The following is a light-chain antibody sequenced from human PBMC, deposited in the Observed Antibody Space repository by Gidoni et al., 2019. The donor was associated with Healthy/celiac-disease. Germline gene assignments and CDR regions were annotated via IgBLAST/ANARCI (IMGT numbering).Light chain of an antibody. V-gene: IGKV2-28*01. CDR2: LGS. Sequence: DIVMTQSPLSLPVTPGEPASISCRSSQGLLHSNGYNYLDWYLQKPGQSPQLLIYLGSNRASGVPDRFSGSGSGTDFTLKISRVEAEDVGVYYCMQALQTQLTFGGGTKVEIK. CDR3: MQALQTQLT. J-gene: IGKJ4*01. CDR1: QGLLHSNGYNY.